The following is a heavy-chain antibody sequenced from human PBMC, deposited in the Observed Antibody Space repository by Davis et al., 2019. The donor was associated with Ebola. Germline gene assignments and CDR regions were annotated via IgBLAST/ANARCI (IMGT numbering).Heavy chain of an antibody. Sequence: AASVKVSCKASGYTFTSYGISWVRQAPGQGLEWMGWISAYNGNTNYAQKLQGRVTMTTDTSTSTAYMELSSLRSEDTAVYYCARQRWLPLRYAFDIWGQGTMVTVSS. CDR3: ARQRWLPLRYAFDI. CDR1: GYTFTSYG. V-gene: IGHV1-18*01. CDR2: ISAYNGNT. D-gene: IGHD5-24*01. J-gene: IGHJ3*02.